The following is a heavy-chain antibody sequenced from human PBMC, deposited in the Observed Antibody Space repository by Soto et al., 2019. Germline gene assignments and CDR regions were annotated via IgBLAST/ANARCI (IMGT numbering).Heavy chain of an antibody. CDR2: ISAYNGNT. V-gene: IGHV1-18*04. D-gene: IGHD6-6*01. CDR1: GYTFTSYG. J-gene: IGHJ4*02. Sequence: ASVKVACKASGYTFTSYGISWVRQAPGQGLEWMGWISAYNGNTNYAQKLQGRVTMTTDTSTSTAYMELRSLRSDDTAVYYCARDHYSLRIAARPDGFGASGAIDYRGQGPLVTVSS. CDR3: ARDHYSLRIAARPDGFGASGAIDY.